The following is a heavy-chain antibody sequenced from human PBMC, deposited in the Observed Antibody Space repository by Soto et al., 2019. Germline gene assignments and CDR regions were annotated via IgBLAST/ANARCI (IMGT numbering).Heavy chain of an antibody. CDR3: ASGSGDPYYFAP. J-gene: IGHJ4*02. Sequence: QVQLVQSGAEVKKPGASVNVSCKAFGYTFSIYGVTWVRQAPGQGLEWRGWISAYKCNTKFAEKLQGRVTMATYKSTTTAYMELRSLTSDDTAVDYCASGSGDPYYFAPWGQGTRVTFSS. D-gene: IGHD3-10*01. V-gene: IGHV1-18*01. CDR2: ISAYKCNT. CDR1: GYTFSIYG.